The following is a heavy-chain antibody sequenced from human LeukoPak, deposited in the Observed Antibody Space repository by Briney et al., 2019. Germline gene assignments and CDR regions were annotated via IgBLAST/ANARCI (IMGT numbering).Heavy chain of an antibody. CDR3: AREPAKGYSSGWYSLSPYYFDY. J-gene: IGHJ4*02. V-gene: IGHV4-39*02. CDR1: GGSISSSSYY. Sequence: SETLSLTCTVSGGSISSSSYYWGWIRQPPGKGLEWVGSIYYSGSTYYNPSLKSRVTISVDTSKNQFSLKLSSVTAADTAVYYCAREPAKGYSSGWYSLSPYYFDYWGQGTLVTVSS. CDR2: IYYSGST. D-gene: IGHD6-19*01.